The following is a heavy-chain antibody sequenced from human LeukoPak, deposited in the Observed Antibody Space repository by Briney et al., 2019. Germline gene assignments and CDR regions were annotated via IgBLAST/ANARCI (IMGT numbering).Heavy chain of an antibody. J-gene: IGHJ4*02. CDR1: GGSISSSNW. Sequence: SGTLSLTCAVSGGSISSSNWWSWVRQPPGKGLEWIGEIYHSGSTNYNPSLKSRVTISVDTSKNQFSLKLSSVTAADTAVYYCARQGYSSGFFFDYWGQGTLVTVSS. V-gene: IGHV4-4*02. CDR3: ARQGYSSGFFFDY. D-gene: IGHD6-19*01. CDR2: IYHSGST.